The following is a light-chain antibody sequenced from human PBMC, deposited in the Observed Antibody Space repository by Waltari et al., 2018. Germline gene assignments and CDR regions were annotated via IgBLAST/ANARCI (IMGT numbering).Light chain of an antibody. CDR2: DAV. Sequence: IVLTQSPASLSLSPGERATLSCRASQSVDNSLAWYQQTPGQAPRLFIYDAVNRPADVPARFSGSGSGTDFTLIISSLEPEDFAVYYCQQRGSWPYTFGQGTTVEIK. V-gene: IGKV3-11*01. CDR3: QQRGSWPYT. J-gene: IGKJ2*01. CDR1: QSVDNS.